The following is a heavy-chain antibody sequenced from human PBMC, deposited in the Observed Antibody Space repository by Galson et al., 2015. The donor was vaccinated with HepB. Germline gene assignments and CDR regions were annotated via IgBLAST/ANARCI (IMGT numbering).Heavy chain of an antibody. CDR1: GFTFSNYG. CDR2: IWFDGSHK. CDR3: ARDAPPLGVEYDSSDYSGFDY. D-gene: IGHD3-22*01. Sequence: SLRLSCAASGFTFSNYGIHWVRQAPGKGLEWVAVIWFDGSHKFYADSVKGRFTISRDNSKNTLYLQMDSLRAEDTAVYYCARDAPPLGVEYDSSDYSGFDYWGQGTLVTVSS. V-gene: IGHV3-33*01. J-gene: IGHJ4*02.